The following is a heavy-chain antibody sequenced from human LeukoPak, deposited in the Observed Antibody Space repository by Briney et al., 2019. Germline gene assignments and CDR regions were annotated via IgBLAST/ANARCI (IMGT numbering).Heavy chain of an antibody. CDR3: AKDIVVVVAALDY. CDR1: GFTFSSYA. CDR2: ISGSGGST. Sequence: GGSLRLSCAASGFTFSSYAMSWVRQAPGKGLEWVSVISGSGGSTYYADSVKGRFTISRDNSKNTLYLQMNSLRAEDTAVYYCAKDIVVVVAALDYWGQGTLVTVSS. V-gene: IGHV3-23*01. J-gene: IGHJ4*02. D-gene: IGHD2-15*01.